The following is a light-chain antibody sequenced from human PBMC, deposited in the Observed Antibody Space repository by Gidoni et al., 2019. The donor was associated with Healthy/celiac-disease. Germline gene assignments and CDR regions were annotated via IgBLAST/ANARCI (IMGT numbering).Light chain of an antibody. CDR3: QQLNSYPPGIT. V-gene: IGKV1-9*01. J-gene: IGKJ3*01. Sequence: DLPLTQSPSFLSASVGDRVTITCRASQGISSYLAWYQQKPGKAPKLLIYAASTLQSGVPSRFSGSGSGTEFTLTISSLQPEDFATYYCQQLNSYPPGITFXPXTKVDIK. CDR2: AAS. CDR1: QGISSY.